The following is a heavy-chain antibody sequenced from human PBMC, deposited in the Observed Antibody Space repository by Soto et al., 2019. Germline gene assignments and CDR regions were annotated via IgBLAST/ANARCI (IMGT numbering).Heavy chain of an antibody. Sequence: EVQVVESGGDLVQPGGSLRLSCVASGFTFSSHWMHWVRQVPGKGLVWVAHITADGSSATYADSVKGRFTISRDNAKNTLYLQMNTLRVEDTAVYYCADLFAGFDIWGQGTMVTVSS. CDR2: ITADGSSA. CDR1: GFTFSSHW. CDR3: ADLFAGFDI. J-gene: IGHJ3*02. V-gene: IGHV3-74*01.